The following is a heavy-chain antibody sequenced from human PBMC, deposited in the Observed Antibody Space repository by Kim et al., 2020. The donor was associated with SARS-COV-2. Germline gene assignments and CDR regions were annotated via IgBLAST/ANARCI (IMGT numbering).Heavy chain of an antibody. CDR3: AKDMKWGAASPYYFEY. CDR2: ISYDGSNK. J-gene: IGHJ4*02. D-gene: IGHD1-26*01. CDR1: GFTFSNFG. V-gene: IGHV3-30*18. Sequence: GGSLRLSCVASGFTFSNFGMHWVRQAPGKGLEWVAVISYDGSNKDYADSVKGRFTISRDNSENTVHLQMKSLRAEDTAVYYCAKDMKWGAASPYYFEYWGQGTLVTVSS.